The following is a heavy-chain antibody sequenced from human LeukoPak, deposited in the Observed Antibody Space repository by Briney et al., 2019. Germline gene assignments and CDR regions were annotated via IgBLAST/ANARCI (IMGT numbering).Heavy chain of an antibody. CDR1: GYTLTKYY. CDR3: ARGAWNSVGGYGNYMDV. Sequence: ASVKVSCKASGYTLTKYYMNWVRQAPGQGLEWMGIINPSGGSTTYAQKLQGRVTMTRDRSTSTVYMELSSLRSDDTAVYYCARGAWNSVGGYGNYMDVWGKGTTVTVSS. V-gene: IGHV1-46*04. D-gene: IGHD5-18*01. J-gene: IGHJ6*03. CDR2: INPSGGST.